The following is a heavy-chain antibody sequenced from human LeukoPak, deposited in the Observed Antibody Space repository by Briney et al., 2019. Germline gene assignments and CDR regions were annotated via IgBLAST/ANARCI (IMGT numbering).Heavy chain of an antibody. Sequence: ASVKVSCKASGYTFTSYYMHWVRQAPGQGLEWMGGIIPIFGTANYAQKFQGRVTITADESTSTAYMELSSLRSEDTVVYYCARLFYYDSSGRHDAFDIWGQGTMVTVSS. V-gene: IGHV1-69*13. CDR2: IIPIFGTA. J-gene: IGHJ3*02. CDR1: GYTFTSYY. CDR3: ARLFYYDSSGRHDAFDI. D-gene: IGHD3-22*01.